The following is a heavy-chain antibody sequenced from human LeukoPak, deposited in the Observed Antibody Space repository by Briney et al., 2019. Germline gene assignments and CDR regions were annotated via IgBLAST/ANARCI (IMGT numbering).Heavy chain of an antibody. Sequence: GGSLRLSCAASGFTFSSYGMHWVRQAPGKGLEWVAFIRYDGSNKYYADSVKGRFTISRDNSKNTLYLQMNSLRAEDTAVYYCAKEAKYYYGSGSYYMGDYFDYWAREPWSPSPQ. J-gene: IGHJ4*02. CDR3: AKEAKYYYGSGSYYMGDYFDY. CDR2: IRYDGSNK. D-gene: IGHD3-10*01. V-gene: IGHV3-30*02. CDR1: GFTFSSYG.